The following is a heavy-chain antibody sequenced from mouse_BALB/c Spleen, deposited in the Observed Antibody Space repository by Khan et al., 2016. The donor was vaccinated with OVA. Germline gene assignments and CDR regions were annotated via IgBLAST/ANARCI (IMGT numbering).Heavy chain of an antibody. Sequence: VQLKQSGPELVKPGASVKMSCKASGYTFTSYVIHWVNQKPGQGLEWIGYIHPYNDGTRYNEKFKGKATLTSDKSSSTAYMALSSLTSEDSAVYYCEREYRRYGYYFDYWGQGTTLTVSS. CDR3: EREYRRYGYYFDY. V-gene: IGHV1S136*01. CDR2: IHPYNDGT. J-gene: IGHJ2*01. CDR1: GYTFTSYV. D-gene: IGHD2-14*01.